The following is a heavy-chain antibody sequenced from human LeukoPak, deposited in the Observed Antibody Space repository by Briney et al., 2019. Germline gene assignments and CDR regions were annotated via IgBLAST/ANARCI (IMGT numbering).Heavy chain of an antibody. J-gene: IGHJ6*03. CDR2: VNGASDYI. V-gene: IGHV3-21*01. Sequence: GGSLRLSCAASGFNFSDYSMTWVRQAPGKGLEWVSSVNGASDYIYYADSVKGRFTISRDNAKNSLYLQMNSLGPEDTAVYYCARDPYSGNYGNYYYYYMDVWGKGTTVTISS. CDR3: ARDPYSGNYGNYYYYYMDV. CDR1: GFNFSDYS. D-gene: IGHD1-26*01.